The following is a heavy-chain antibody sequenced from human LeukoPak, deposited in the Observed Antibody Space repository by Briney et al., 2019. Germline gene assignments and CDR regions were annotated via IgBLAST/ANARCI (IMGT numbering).Heavy chain of an antibody. J-gene: IGHJ4*02. V-gene: IGHV4-39*01. CDR2: IYYSGST. D-gene: IGHD5-24*01. CDR3: ARHPDGYLTWSDY. Sequence: SETLSLTCTVSGGSISSNSCYWGWIRPPPGKGLEWIGSIYYSGSTYYNPSLKSRVTISVDTSKNQFSLKLSSVTAADTAVYYCARHPDGYLTWSDYWGQGTLVTVSS. CDR1: GGSISSNSCY.